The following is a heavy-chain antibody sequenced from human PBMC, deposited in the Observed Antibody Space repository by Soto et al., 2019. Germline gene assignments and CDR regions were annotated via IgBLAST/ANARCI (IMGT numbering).Heavy chain of an antibody. CDR1: GFTFANYW. J-gene: IGHJ4*02. V-gene: IGHV3-7*01. D-gene: IGHD6-6*01. Sequence: GXSPRLSCAASGFTFANYWMTWARQAPGXGLEWVDKIXQDGSXKYYVEYVKGRXTISRENAXNSLYLQINSLRDEDTDVYFCARIGYSRSYFDYWGKGTLVTVYS. CDR3: ARIGYSRSYFDY. CDR2: IXQDGSXK.